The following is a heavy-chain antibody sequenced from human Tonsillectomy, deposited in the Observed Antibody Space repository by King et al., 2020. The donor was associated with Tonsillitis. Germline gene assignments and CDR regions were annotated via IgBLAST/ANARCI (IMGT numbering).Heavy chain of an antibody. J-gene: IGHJ6*02. D-gene: IGHD3-16*01. Sequence: EVQLVESGGGLVQPGGSLRLSCAASGFTFTSYSMNWVRQAPGKGLEGVSYSSSRSSTLYYADSVKGRFTISRDNAKNSLYLQMNSLRAEDTAVYYCARDLLGYYGMDVWGQGTTVTVSS. V-gene: IGHV3-48*01. CDR2: SSSRSSTL. CDR3: ARDLLGYYGMDV. CDR1: GFTFTSYS.